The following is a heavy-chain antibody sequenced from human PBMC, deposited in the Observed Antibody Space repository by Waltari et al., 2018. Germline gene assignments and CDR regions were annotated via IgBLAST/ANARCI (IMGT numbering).Heavy chain of an antibody. CDR2: IYYSGST. CDR3: AREGLDRWGHFDS. J-gene: IGHJ4*02. D-gene: IGHD3-16*01. V-gene: IGHV4-31*03. CDR1: GGSIISGGYY. Sequence: QVQLQESGPGLVKPSQTLSLTCTVSGGSIISGGYYWSWIRQNPGKGLEWIGYIYYSGSTYYNPSLKSRVTISVDTSKNQFSLKLSSVTAADTAVYYCAREGLDRWGHFDSWGQGTLVTVSS.